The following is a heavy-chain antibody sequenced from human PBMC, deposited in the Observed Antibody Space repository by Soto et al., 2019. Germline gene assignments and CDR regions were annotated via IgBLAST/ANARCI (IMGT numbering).Heavy chain of an antibody. CDR3: ARDQGIEGELLPGVDD. V-gene: IGHV1-69*13. Sequence: SSVKFSCRNSRGPFRSCAISWVREASGQALEWIGVLIPILGTANYAQKFKGTVTITADESTSTAYMELNSLRAEDTAVYYCARDQGIEGELLPGVDDWGQGTLVTVSS. CDR2: LIPILGTA. CDR1: RGPFRSCA. J-gene: IGHJ4*02. D-gene: IGHD1-26*01.